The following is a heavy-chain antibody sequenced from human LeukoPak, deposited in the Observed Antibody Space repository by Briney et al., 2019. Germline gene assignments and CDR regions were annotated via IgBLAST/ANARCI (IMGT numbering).Heavy chain of an antibody. CDR1: GYTFIGNY. Sequence: SVKVSCKASGYTFIGNYICWVREAPGQGLAWGGWINPIFGTANYAQKSQGRVTITTDESTSTAYMELSSLRSEGTDVYYCARYDHLYNWFDPWGQGTLVTVSA. J-gene: IGHJ5*02. CDR2: INPIFGTA. CDR3: ARYDHLYNWFDP. D-gene: IGHD3-16*01. V-gene: IGHV1-69*05.